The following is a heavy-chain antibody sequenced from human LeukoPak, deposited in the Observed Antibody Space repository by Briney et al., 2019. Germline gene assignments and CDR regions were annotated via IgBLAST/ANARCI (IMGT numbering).Heavy chain of an antibody. CDR2: ISSSSSYI. V-gene: IGHV3-21*01. D-gene: IGHD6-19*01. CDR1: GFTFSSYS. J-gene: IGHJ4*02. CDR3: ARDSSGWYNYPDY. Sequence: RTGGSLRLSCAASGFTFSSYSMNWVRQAPGKGLEWVSSISSSSSYIYYADSVKGRFTISRDNAKNSLYLQMNSLRAEDTAVYYCARDSSGWYNYPDYWGQGTLVTVSS.